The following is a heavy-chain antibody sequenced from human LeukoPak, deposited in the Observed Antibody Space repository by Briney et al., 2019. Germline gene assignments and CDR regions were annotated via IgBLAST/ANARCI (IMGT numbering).Heavy chain of an antibody. V-gene: IGHV4-59*01. CDR2: IYYSGST. CDR1: GGSISSYY. J-gene: IGHJ4*02. D-gene: IGHD5-12*01. CDR3: ARGGHSGYDYIFDY. Sequence: PSETLSLTCTVSGGSISSYYWSWLRQPPGKGLEWIGYIYYSGSTNYNPSLKSRVTISVDTSKNQFSLKLSSVTAADTAVYYCARGGHSGYDYIFDYWGQGTLVTVSS.